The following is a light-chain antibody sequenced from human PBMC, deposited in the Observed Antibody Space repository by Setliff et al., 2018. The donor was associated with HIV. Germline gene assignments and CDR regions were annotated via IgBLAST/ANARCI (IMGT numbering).Light chain of an antibody. V-gene: IGLV2-11*01. CDR3: CSYAGRYTYV. J-gene: IGLJ1*01. Sequence: QSALTQPRSVSGSPGQSVTISCTGTSSDVGGYNYVSWYQHLPGKAPKLMIYDVTKRPSGVPDRFSGSKSGNTASLTISGLQAEDEADYYCCSYAGRYTYVFGTGTKVTVL. CDR2: DVT. CDR1: SSDVGGYNY.